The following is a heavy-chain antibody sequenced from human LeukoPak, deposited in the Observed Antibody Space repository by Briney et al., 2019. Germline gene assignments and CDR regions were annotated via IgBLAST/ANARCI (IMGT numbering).Heavy chain of an antibody. CDR2: IKQDGSEK. D-gene: IGHD2-21*01. V-gene: IGHV3-7*01. Sequence: GALRLSRGGSGFTFSSYWMGWVRQAPGEGLGWVANIKQDGSEKYYVDSVRGRFTISRDNAKNSLYLQMNSLRAEDTAVYYCASHMGWFDPWGQGTLVTVSS. CDR3: ASHMGWFDP. CDR1: GFTFSSYW. J-gene: IGHJ5*02.